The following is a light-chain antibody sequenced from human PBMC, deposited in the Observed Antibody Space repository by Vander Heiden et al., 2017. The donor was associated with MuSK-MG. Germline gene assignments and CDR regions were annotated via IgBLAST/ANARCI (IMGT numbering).Light chain of an antibody. CDR2: EVS. Sequence: QSALTPPASVSGSPGQSLPISCTGTSNEVGMDNLVGWYQQNPGKAPKVMIYEVSKRPAGVSNRFSGSKSGNTASLTISGREAEDEADYYCCSYAGSRFYVFGTGTKVTIL. CDR3: CSYAGSRFYV. V-gene: IGLV2-23*02. J-gene: IGLJ1*01. CDR1: SNEVGMDNL.